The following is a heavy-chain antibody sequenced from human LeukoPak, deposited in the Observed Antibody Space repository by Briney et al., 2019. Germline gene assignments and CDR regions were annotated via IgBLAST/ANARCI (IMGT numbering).Heavy chain of an antibody. CDR2: ISSSGDNT. V-gene: IGHV3-23*01. CDR1: GFVFPTYA. Sequence: PGGSLRLSCAASGFVFPTYAMGWVRQAPGKGLEWVSAISSSGDNTYYADSVKGQFTISRDNSKSTLDLQMNSLRAEDTAMYHCAKVKALDAVASYFDYWGQGTLVTVSS. D-gene: IGHD2-8*01. CDR3: AKVKALDAVASYFDY. J-gene: IGHJ4*02.